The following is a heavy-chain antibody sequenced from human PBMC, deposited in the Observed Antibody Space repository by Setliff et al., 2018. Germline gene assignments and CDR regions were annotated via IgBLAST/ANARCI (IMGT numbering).Heavy chain of an antibody. D-gene: IGHD2-8*01. J-gene: IGHJ4*02. CDR1: GYTFTDFG. V-gene: IGHV1-18*01. Sequence: ASVKVSCKASGYTFTDFGVSWVRQAPGQGLEWVGWISPHNGNTYYAPKFQGTVLMTADTSTTTAYLELRSLRSDDTAVYYCSRLVRFCTRIVCQWLSGDDYWGQGTLVTVSS. CDR2: ISPHNGNT. CDR3: SRLVRFCTRIVCQWLSGDDY.